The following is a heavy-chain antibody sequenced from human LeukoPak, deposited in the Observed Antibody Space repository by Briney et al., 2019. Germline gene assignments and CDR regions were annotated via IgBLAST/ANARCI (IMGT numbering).Heavy chain of an antibody. CDR3: ATRIAVAGTEYLN. CDR2: ISGSGTST. J-gene: IGHJ4*02. D-gene: IGHD6-19*01. CDR1: GFIFSSYA. V-gene: IGHV3-23*01. Sequence: PGGSLRLSCAASGFIFSSYAMSSVRHAPGKGLEWVSAISGSGTSTYYADSVHGRFTISRDNSKSTLYLQMNSLTAEDTAVYYSATRIAVAGTEYLNWGQGTLVTVSS.